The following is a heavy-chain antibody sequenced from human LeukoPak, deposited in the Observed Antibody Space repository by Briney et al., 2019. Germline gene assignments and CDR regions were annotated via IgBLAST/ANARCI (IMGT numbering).Heavy chain of an antibody. Sequence: GGSLRLSCAASGFTFSSYSINWVRQAPGKGLQWVSFIRSSSGYIYYADSVKGRFTISRDNSKNTLYLQMNSLRAEDTALYYCARDRYGANLPVDYWGQGSLVTVSS. CDR2: IRSSSGYI. J-gene: IGHJ4*02. D-gene: IGHD4-23*01. CDR1: GFTFSSYS. V-gene: IGHV3-21*06. CDR3: ARDRYGANLPVDY.